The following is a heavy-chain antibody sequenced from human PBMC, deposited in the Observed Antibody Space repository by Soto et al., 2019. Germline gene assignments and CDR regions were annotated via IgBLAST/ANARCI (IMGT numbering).Heavy chain of an antibody. V-gene: IGHV4-30-4*01. J-gene: IGHJ4*02. D-gene: IGHD3-3*01. CDR1: GGSISSGDYY. Sequence: QVQLQESGPGLVKPSQTLSLTCTVSGGSISSGDYYWSWIRQPPGKGLEWIGYIYYSGSTYYNPSLKSRVTISVDTSKNQFALKLSSVTAADTAVYYCARNDFWSGYHIDYWGQGTLVTVSS. CDR2: IYYSGST. CDR3: ARNDFWSGYHIDY.